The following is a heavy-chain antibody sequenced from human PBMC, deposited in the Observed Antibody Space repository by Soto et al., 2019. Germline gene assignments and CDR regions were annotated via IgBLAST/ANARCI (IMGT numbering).Heavy chain of an antibody. Sequence: GASVKVSCKASENSFSDYYIHWVRQAPGLGLEWMGWINPNTGGTNYIKKFQGRVTMTRDTSVSTAYMEPTSLRSDDTAVFFCTRSKYNSGWFQVYFDSWGQGSPVTVSS. V-gene: IGHV1-2*02. CDR2: INPNTGGT. D-gene: IGHD6-19*01. J-gene: IGHJ4*02. CDR3: TRSKYNSGWFQVYFDS. CDR1: ENSFSDYY.